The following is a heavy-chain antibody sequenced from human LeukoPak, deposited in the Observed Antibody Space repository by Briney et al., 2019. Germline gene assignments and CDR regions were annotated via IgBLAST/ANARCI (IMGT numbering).Heavy chain of an antibody. D-gene: IGHD6-19*01. CDR1: GFTFSSYA. V-gene: IGHV3-23*01. CDR2: ISGSGGST. CDR3: AKDFSSGWYSITLDAFDI. J-gene: IGHJ3*02. Sequence: GSLRLSCAASGFTFSSYAMSWVRQAPGKGLEWVSAISGSGGSTYYADSVKGRFTISRDNSKNTLYLQMNSLRAEDTAVYYCAKDFSSGWYSITLDAFDIWGQGTMVTVSS.